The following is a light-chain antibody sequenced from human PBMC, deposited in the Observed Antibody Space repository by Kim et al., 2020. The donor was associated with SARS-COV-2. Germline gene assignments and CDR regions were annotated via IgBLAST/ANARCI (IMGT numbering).Light chain of an antibody. J-gene: IGKJ1*01. V-gene: IGKV3-20*01. Sequence: EIVLTQSPGILSLSPGERATLSCRASQSVNNNLLGWYQQKPGQPPRLLIYGASSRATGIPDRFGGSGSGIDFTLTISRLEPEDFAVYYCQQYADSRTFGQGTKVDIK. CDR3: QQYADSRT. CDR2: GAS. CDR1: QSVNNNL.